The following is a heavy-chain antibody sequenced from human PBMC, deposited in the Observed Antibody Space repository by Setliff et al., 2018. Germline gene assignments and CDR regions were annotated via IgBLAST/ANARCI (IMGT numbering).Heavy chain of an antibody. Sequence: ASVKVSCKASGHTLSNYGISWVRQASGQGLEWMGWVSGYNGDTKYAQKFQGRVTMTTDTSRSTAYMELRSLRSDDTAVYYCAITEVHLSGDRPFDYWGQGTLVTVSS. J-gene: IGHJ4*02. CDR3: AITEVHLSGDRPFDY. V-gene: IGHV1-18*04. CDR2: VSGYNGDT. CDR1: GHTLSNYG. D-gene: IGHD5-18*01.